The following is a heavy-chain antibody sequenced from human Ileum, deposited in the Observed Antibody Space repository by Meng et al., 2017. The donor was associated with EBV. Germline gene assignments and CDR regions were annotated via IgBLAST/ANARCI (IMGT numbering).Heavy chain of an antibody. CDR2: IYNSGGT. V-gene: IGHV4-4*02. CDR3: ARWAFIYGYGFDH. CDR1: GASITYSNS. Sequence: QLAVRVSVHGRVKPWGARYLTCAFSGASITYSNSWRWVRQPPGKGLEWIGEIYNSGGTNYNPSLKSRVRISVDKSKNQISLKLNSVTAADTAVYYCARWAFIYGYGFDHWGQGTLVTVSS. J-gene: IGHJ4*02. D-gene: IGHD5-18*01.